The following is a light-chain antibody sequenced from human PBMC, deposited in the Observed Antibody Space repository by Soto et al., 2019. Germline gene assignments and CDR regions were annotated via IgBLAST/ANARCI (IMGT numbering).Light chain of an antibody. Sequence: QSVLTQHPSASQSPGKTITVSCTGTSGDVGGYNSASWYQHHPGKAPKLMIYGVNKRPSGVPDRFSGSKSGNTASLTVSGLQAEDEADYYCSSYAGSNTFVFGTGTKVTVL. CDR2: GVN. CDR1: SGDVGGYNS. CDR3: SSYAGSNTFV. J-gene: IGLJ1*01. V-gene: IGLV2-8*01.